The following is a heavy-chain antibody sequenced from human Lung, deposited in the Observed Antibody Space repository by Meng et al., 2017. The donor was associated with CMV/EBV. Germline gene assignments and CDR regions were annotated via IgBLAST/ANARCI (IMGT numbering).Heavy chain of an antibody. J-gene: IGHJ4*02. CDR2: INHSGST. CDR3: ARGRYDFWSGYYRGYFDY. CDR1: GGSFSGYY. D-gene: IGHD3-3*01. Sequence: GSXRLXCAVYGGSFSGYYWSWIRQPPGKGLEWIGEINHSGSTNYNPSLKSRVTISVDTSKNQFSLELSSVTAADTAVYYCARGRYDFWSGYYRGYFDYWXQRTLVTVSS. V-gene: IGHV4-34*01.